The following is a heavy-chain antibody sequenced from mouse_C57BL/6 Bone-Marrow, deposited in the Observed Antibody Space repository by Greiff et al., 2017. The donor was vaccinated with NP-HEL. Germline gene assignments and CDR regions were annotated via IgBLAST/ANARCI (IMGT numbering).Heavy chain of an antibody. V-gene: IGHV1-15*01. Sequence: VQLVESGAELVRPGASVTLSCKASGYTFTDYEMHWVKQTPVHGLEWIGAIDPETGGTAYNQKFKGKAILTADKSSSTAYMELRSLTSEDSAVYYCTKLRAYWGQGTLVTVSA. D-gene: IGHD1-1*01. CDR2: IDPETGGT. J-gene: IGHJ3*01. CDR3: TKLRAY. CDR1: GYTFTDYE.